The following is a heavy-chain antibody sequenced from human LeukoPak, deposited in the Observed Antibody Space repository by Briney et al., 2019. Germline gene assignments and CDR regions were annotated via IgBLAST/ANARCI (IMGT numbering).Heavy chain of an antibody. CDR1: GFTFSSYA. Sequence: GGSLRLSCAASGFTFSSYAMSWVHQAPGKGLEWVSAISGSGGSTYYADSVKGRFTISRDNSKNTLYLQMNSLRAEDTAVYYCAKASTVTTWDYYYYYMDVWGKGTTVTVSS. CDR3: AKASTVTTWDYYYYYMDV. J-gene: IGHJ6*03. V-gene: IGHV3-23*01. CDR2: ISGSGGST. D-gene: IGHD4-17*01.